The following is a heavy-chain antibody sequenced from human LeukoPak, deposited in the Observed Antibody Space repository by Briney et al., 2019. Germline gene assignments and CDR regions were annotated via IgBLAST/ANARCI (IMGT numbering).Heavy chain of an antibody. CDR3: ARDVFHGSGSPYFDS. D-gene: IGHD3-10*01. CDR2: ISSSSSYI. Sequence: GESLRLSCIASGFTFSSYSMNWVRQAPGKGLEWVSSISSSSSYIYYADSVKGRFTISRDNAKNSLYLQMNSLRAEDTAVYYCARDVFHGSGSPYFDSWGQGTLVTVSS. V-gene: IGHV3-21*01. J-gene: IGHJ4*02. CDR1: GFTFSSYS.